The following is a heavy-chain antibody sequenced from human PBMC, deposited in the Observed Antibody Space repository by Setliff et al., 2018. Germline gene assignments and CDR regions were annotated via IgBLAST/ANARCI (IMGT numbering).Heavy chain of an antibody. CDR2: ISPSGST. Sequence: SETLSLTCSVSGASITSGGFYWTWIRQPPGKGLEWIGHISPSGSTTYNPSVKSRVTISLDTSKNHFSLKLDSVTAADTALYYCARSPSSGAYWNPRPFYSDYWTRGTLVTVSS. CDR1: GASITSGGFY. CDR3: ARSPSSGAYWNPRPFYSDY. D-gene: IGHD1-26*01. V-gene: IGHV4-61*09. J-gene: IGHJ4*02.